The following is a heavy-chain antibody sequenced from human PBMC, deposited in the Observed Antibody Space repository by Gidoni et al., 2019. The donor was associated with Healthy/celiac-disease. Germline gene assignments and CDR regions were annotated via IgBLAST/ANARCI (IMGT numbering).Heavy chain of an antibody. Sequence: QVQLVQSGAEVKKPGSSVKVSCKASGGTFSSYAISWVRQAPGQGLEWMGGIIPILGTANYAQKFQGRVTINADESTSTDYMELSSLRSEETAVYYCARDKGSRIAARVVESDYYYYYMDVWGKGTTVTVSS. D-gene: IGHD6-6*01. J-gene: IGHJ6*03. CDR2: IIPILGTA. CDR3: ARDKGSRIAARVVESDYYYYYMDV. CDR1: GGTFSSYA. V-gene: IGHV1-69*01.